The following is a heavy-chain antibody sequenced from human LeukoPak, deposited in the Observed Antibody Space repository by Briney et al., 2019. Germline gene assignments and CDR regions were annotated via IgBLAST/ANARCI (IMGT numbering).Heavy chain of an antibody. V-gene: IGHV4-59*08. J-gene: IGHJ5*02. CDR3: AIHHRTKYCSGGSCYSGWFDP. CDR1: GGSISDYY. Sequence: SETLSLTCTVSGGSISDYYWSWIRQPPGKGLEWIGYMYYSGATNYNPSLRSRVTISLDTSKNRVSLKLSSVTAADTAVYSCAIHHRTKYCSGGSCYSGWFDPWGQGTLVTVSS. CDR2: MYYSGAT. D-gene: IGHD2-15*01.